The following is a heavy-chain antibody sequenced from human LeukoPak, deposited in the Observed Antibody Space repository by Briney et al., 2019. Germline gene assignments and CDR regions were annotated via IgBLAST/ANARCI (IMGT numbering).Heavy chain of an antibody. CDR3: ARDTYDSSGYPYYFDY. V-gene: IGHV4-31*11. CDR1: GGSISSGGYY. Sequence: SGTLSLTCAVSGGSISSGGYYWSWIRQHPGKGLEWIGYIYYSGSTYYNPSLKSRVTISVDMSKNQFSLKLSSVTAADTAVYYCARDTYDSSGYPYYFDYWGQGTLVTVSS. D-gene: IGHD3-22*01. CDR2: IYYSGST. J-gene: IGHJ4*02.